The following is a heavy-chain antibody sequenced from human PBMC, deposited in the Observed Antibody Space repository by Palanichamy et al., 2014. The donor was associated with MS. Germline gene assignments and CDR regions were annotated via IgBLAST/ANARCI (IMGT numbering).Heavy chain of an antibody. D-gene: IGHD6-13*01. CDR1: GGSISSGGYY. J-gene: IGHJ3*02. CDR2: IYYSGST. Sequence: QVQLQESGPGLVKPSQTLSLTCTVSGGSISSGGYYWSWIRQHPGKGLEWIGYIYYSGSTYYNPSLKSRVTISVDAPKNQFSLKLSSVTAADTAVYYCARDSAIAAARTFDIWGQGTMVTVSS. CDR3: ARDSAIAAARTFDI. V-gene: IGHV4-31*03.